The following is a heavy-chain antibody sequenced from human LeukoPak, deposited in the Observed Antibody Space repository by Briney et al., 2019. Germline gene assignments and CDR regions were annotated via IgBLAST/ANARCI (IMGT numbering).Heavy chain of an antibody. CDR1: GGSISSYY. Sequence: SETLSLTCTVSGGSISSYYWSWIRQPAGKGLEWIGRIYTSGSTNYNPSLKSRVTMSVDTPKNQFSLKLSSVTAADTAVYYCASSAFGEFTYYFDYWGQGTLVTVSS. CDR2: IYTSGST. V-gene: IGHV4-4*07. D-gene: IGHD3-10*01. J-gene: IGHJ4*02. CDR3: ASSAFGEFTYYFDY.